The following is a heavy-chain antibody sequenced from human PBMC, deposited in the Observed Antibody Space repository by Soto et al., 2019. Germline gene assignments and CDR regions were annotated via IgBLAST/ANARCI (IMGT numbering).Heavy chain of an antibody. D-gene: IGHD6-13*01. Sequence: PGGSLRLSCTASGFTFGDYAMSWVRQAPGKGLEWVGFIRSKAYGGTTEYAASVKGRFTISRDDSKSIAYLQMNSLKTEDTAVYYCTRVEVEGGYSSSLTFDYWGQGTLVTVSS. CDR1: GFTFGDYA. V-gene: IGHV3-49*04. CDR2: IRSKAYGGTT. CDR3: TRVEVEGGYSSSLTFDY. J-gene: IGHJ4*02.